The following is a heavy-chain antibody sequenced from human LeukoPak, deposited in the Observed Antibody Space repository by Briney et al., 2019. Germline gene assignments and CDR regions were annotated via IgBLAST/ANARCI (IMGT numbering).Heavy chain of an antibody. CDR1: GGSISADGYH. Sequence: PPDTLSLTCTVSGGSISADGYHWSWIRQPPGEGLEWIVYIHYSGSTYYNPSLKSRVTISVDTSKNQLSLELSSVAAEDTAVYYCARAGGGYSYTFSRSYFDYWGQGPLVPVSS. V-gene: IGHV4-31*03. J-gene: IGHJ4*02. CDR2: IHYSGST. D-gene: IGHD5-18*01. CDR3: ARAGGGYSYTFSRSYFDY.